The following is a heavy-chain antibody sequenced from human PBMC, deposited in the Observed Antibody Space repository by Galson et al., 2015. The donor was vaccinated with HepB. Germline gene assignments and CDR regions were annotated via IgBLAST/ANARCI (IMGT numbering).Heavy chain of an antibody. V-gene: IGHV1-3*01. J-gene: IGHJ6*02. Sequence: SVKVSCKASGYTFTSYAMHWVRQAPGQRLEWMGWINAGNGNTKYSQKFQGRVTITRDTSASTAYMELSSLRSEDTAVYYCARVRSGSQTDPQMDVWGQGTTVTVSS. CDR1: GYTFTSYA. CDR2: INAGNGNT. CDR3: ARVRSGSQTDPQMDV. D-gene: IGHD1-26*01.